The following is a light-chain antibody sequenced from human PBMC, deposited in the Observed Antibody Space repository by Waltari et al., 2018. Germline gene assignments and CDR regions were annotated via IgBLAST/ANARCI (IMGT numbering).Light chain of an antibody. Sequence: QSALTQPASVSGSPGQSITISCTGTSSDVGDNNHVSWYQQHPGKAPKRLIYDVSNRPSGVSHRFSGSKSDNTASLTISGLQAEDEADYWCSSFTSTITYVFGTGTKVTVL. CDR2: DVS. J-gene: IGLJ1*01. CDR1: SSDVGDNNH. CDR3: SSFTSTITYV. V-gene: IGLV2-14*01.